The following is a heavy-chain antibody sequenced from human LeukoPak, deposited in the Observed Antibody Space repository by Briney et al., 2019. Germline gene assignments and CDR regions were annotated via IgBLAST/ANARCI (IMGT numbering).Heavy chain of an antibody. CDR3: ARDPDSSGYYLDD. D-gene: IGHD3-22*01. J-gene: IGHJ4*02. CDR1: GYTFTSYY. V-gene: IGHV1-2*06. Sequence: ASVKVSCKASGYTFTSYYMHWVRQAPGQGLEWMGRINPNSGGTNYAQKFQGRVTMTRDTSISTAYMELSRLRSDDTAVYYCARDPDSSGYYLDDWGQGTLVTVSS. CDR2: INPNSGGT.